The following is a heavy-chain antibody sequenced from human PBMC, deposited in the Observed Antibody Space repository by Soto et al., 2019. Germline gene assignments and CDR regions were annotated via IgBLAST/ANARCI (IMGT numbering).Heavy chain of an antibody. V-gene: IGHV4-30-2*01. CDR2: IYHSGSI. J-gene: IGHJ4*02. Sequence: SETRSLTCAVSGGSISSGGYSWSWIRQPPGKGLEWIGYIYHSGSIYYNPSLKSRVTISVDRSKNQFSLKLSSVTAADTAIYYCARGPPHHYWGQGTLVTVSS. CDR1: GGSISSGGYS. CDR3: ARGPPHHY.